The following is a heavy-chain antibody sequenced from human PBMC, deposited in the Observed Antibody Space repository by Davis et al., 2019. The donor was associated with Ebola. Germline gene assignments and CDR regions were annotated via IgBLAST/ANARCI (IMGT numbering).Heavy chain of an antibody. CDR2: IGTGHDT. D-gene: IGHD1-26*01. Sequence: PGGSLRLSCAASGFTFSNCAMYWVRQAPGKGLEWVSIIGTGHDTYYADSVKGRFTISRDNSKNTVYMQMHNLRAEDTAVYYCASREVGLHNLYWGEGTLVSVSS. J-gene: IGHJ4*02. CDR1: GFTFSNCA. CDR3: ASREVGLHNLY. V-gene: IGHV3-23*01.